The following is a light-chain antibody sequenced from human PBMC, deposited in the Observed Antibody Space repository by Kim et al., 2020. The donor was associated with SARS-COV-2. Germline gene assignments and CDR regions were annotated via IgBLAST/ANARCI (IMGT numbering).Light chain of an antibody. Sequence: DILMTQSPSSLSASVGDRVTITCQASQDISNYLNWYQQKPGKAPKLLIYDASNLETGVPSRFSGSGSGTDFTFTISSLQPEDIATYYCQQYDNLRVTFGGGTKVDIK. J-gene: IGKJ4*01. V-gene: IGKV1-33*01. CDR1: QDISNY. CDR3: QQYDNLRVT. CDR2: DAS.